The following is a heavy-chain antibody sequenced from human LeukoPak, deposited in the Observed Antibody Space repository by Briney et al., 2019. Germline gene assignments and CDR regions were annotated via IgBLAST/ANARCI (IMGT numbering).Heavy chain of an antibody. J-gene: IGHJ4*02. CDR2: IKQDGSEK. D-gene: IGHD2-2*02. CDR3: AKDRLLYRYDY. V-gene: IGHV3-7*01. Sequence: GGSLRLSCAASGFTFSSYWMSWVRQAPGKGLEWVANIKQDGSEKYYVDSVKGRFTISRDNAKNSLYLQMNSLRAEDTAVYYCAKDRLLYRYDYWGQGTLVTVSS. CDR1: GFTFSSYW.